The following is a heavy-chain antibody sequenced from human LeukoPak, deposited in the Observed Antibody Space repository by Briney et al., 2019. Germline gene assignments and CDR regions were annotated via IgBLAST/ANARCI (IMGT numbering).Heavy chain of an antibody. D-gene: IGHD5-18*01. CDR3: ARVGGGYSYGGIDY. Sequence: ASVKVSCKASGGTFSSYAISWVRQAPGQVLGWMGRIIPILGIANYAQKFQGRVTITADKSTSTAYMELSSLRSEDTAVYYCARVGGGYSYGGIDYWGQGTLVTVSS. J-gene: IGHJ4*02. CDR2: IIPILGIA. CDR1: GGTFSSYA. V-gene: IGHV1-69*04.